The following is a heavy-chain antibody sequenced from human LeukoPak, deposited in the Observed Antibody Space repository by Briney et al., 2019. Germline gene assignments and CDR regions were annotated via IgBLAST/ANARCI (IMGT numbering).Heavy chain of an antibody. J-gene: IGHJ4*02. Sequence: SETLSLTCTVSGGSISSSSYYWGWIRQPPGKGLEWIGSIYYSGSTCYNPSLKSRVTISVDTSKNQFSLKLSSVTAADTAVYYCARHTLSVLRYFDWSPIDYWGQGTLVTVSS. V-gene: IGHV4-39*01. CDR1: GGSISSSSYY. D-gene: IGHD3-9*01. CDR2: IYYSGST. CDR3: ARHTLSVLRYFDWSPIDY.